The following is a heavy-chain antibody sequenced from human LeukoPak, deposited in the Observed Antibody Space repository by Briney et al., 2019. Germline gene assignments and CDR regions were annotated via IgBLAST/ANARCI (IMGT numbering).Heavy chain of an antibody. J-gene: IGHJ4*02. CDR2: INHSGST. CDR1: GGSFSGYY. Sequence: SETLSLTCAVYGGSFSGYYWSWIRQPPGKGLEWIGEINHSGSTNYNPSLKSRVTISVDTSKNQFSLKLSSVTAADTAVYYYARAPRGGSCYDYWGQGTLVTVSS. CDR3: ARAPRGGSCYDY. V-gene: IGHV4-34*01. D-gene: IGHD2-15*01.